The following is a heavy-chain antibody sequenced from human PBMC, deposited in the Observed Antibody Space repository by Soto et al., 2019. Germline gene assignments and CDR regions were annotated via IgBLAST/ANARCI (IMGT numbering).Heavy chain of an antibody. V-gene: IGHV1-18*01. J-gene: IGHJ4*02. D-gene: IGHD5-12*01. CDR3: ARGGATTSVDD. CDR2: ISGNNGKT. CDR1: GYTFTTYG. Sequence: QVQLVQSGGEVKKPGASVQVSCKTSGYTFTTYGLIWVRQAPGQGLEWMGWISGNNGKTDYAQKCQGRVTLTIDTSTSTTYKELRSLRSGDTAVYYCARGGATTSVDDWGQGTLVTVSS.